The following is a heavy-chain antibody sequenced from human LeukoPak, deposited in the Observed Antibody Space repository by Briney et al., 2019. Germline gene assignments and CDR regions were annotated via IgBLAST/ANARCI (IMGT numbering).Heavy chain of an antibody. CDR3: ARSYGSGSYPWLDP. D-gene: IGHD3-10*01. V-gene: IGHV4-4*07. CDR1: GYSISSGYY. Sequence: PSETLSLTCAVSGYSISSGYYWSRIWQPAGKGLEWIGRIYSSGSTNYNPSLKSRVTMSVDTSKNQFSLKLSSVTAADTAVYYCARSYGSGSYPWLDPWGQGTLVTVSS. J-gene: IGHJ5*02. CDR2: IYSSGST.